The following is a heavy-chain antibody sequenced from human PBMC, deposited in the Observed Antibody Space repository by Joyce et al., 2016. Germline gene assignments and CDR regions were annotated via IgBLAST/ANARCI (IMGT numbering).Heavy chain of an antibody. Sequence: QVQLVESGGGVVQPGRSLRLSCAASGFTFSSYDMHWVRQAPGKGLECVAVTSYNGSNKYYADSVKGRFIISRDNSKNTLYLQMSSLRAEDTAVYFCAKNIKGDYCYFDLWGRGTLVTVSS. CDR2: TSYNGSNK. D-gene: IGHD2-21*01. V-gene: IGHV3-30*18. CDR3: AKNIKGDYCYFDL. J-gene: IGHJ2*01. CDR1: GFTFSSYD.